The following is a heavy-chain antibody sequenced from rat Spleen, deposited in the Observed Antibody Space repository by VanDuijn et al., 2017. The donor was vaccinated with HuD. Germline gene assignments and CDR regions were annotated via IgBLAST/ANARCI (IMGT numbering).Heavy chain of an antibody. Sequence: EVQLVESGGGLVQPGRPLKISCVDSGLNFSNYDMAWVRQAPTKGLEWIASISTGGDNTYYRDSVKGRFTISRDDAKNTQYLHMVSLRSEDTATYYCARHGGLRNWFAYWGQGTLVTVSS. CDR1: GLNFSNYD. CDR2: ISTGGDNT. J-gene: IGHJ3*01. V-gene: IGHV5S13*01. CDR3: ARHGGLRNWFAY. D-gene: IGHD1-11*01.